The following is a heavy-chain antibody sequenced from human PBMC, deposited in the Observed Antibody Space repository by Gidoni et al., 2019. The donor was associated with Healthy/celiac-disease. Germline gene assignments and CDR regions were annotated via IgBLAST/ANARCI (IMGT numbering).Heavy chain of an antibody. D-gene: IGHD1-26*01. CDR1: GFTGSSNY. CDR2: IYSGGIT. V-gene: IGHV3-66*01. J-gene: IGHJ3*02. Sequence: EVQLVESGGGLVQPGGSLRLSCAASGFTGSSNYMSWVRQAPGKGLEWVSVIYSGGITYYADSVKGRFTIARDNPKNTLYLQMNSLRAEYTAVYYCSRAQRSGSYYVEGFPSAFDIWGQGTMVTVSS. CDR3: SRAQRSGSYYVEGFPSAFDI.